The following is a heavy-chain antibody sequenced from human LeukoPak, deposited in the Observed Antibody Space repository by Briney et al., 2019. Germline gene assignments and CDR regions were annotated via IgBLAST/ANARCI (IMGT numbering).Heavy chain of an antibody. Sequence: ETLSLTCTVSGYSISSGYYWGWIRQPPGKGLEWVANIKHDGSEKYYIDSVKGRFTISRDNAKNSVYLQMNSLTAEDTAVYYCTRGHYGGYLRGQGTLVTVSS. CDR2: IKHDGSEK. V-gene: IGHV3-7*01. CDR1: GYSISSGYY. CDR3: TRGHYGGYL. D-gene: IGHD4-17*01. J-gene: IGHJ4*02.